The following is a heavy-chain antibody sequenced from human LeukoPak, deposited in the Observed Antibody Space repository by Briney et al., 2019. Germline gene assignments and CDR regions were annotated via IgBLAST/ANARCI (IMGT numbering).Heavy chain of an antibody. CDR3: ARRDYGGYYYYYYYMDV. J-gene: IGHJ6*03. CDR2: INHSGST. V-gene: IGHV4-34*01. D-gene: IGHD4-23*01. CDR1: GGSFSGYY. Sequence: SETLSLTCAAYGGSFSGYYWSWIRQPPGKGLEWIGEINHSGSTNYNPSLKSRVTISVDTSKNQFSLKLSSVTAADTAVYYCARRDYGGYYYYYYYMDVWGKGTTVTISS.